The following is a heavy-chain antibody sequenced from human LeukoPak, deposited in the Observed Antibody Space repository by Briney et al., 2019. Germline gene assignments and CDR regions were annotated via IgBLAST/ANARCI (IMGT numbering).Heavy chain of an antibody. Sequence: GGSLRLSCAASGFTFSTYDMHWVRQATGQGLQWVSGIGSGGDTYYLGSVKGRFTISRENAKRSLYLQMNSLRDEDTAVYHCARDPTGRWAFDIWGQGTMVTVSS. CDR2: IGSGGDT. J-gene: IGHJ3*02. CDR1: GFTFSTYD. D-gene: IGHD3-10*01. CDR3: ARDPTGRWAFDI. V-gene: IGHV3-13*04.